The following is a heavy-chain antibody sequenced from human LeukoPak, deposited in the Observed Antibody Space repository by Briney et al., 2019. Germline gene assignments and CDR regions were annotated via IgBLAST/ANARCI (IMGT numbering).Heavy chain of an antibody. CDR3: ARGAEYYYGSGSIDY. V-gene: IGHV3-30-3*01. D-gene: IGHD3-10*01. J-gene: IGHJ4*02. CDR1: GFIFRSYA. Sequence: GGSLRLSCAASGFIFRSYAMHWVRQAPGRGLEWVAVISYHGSNKYYPASVKGRFTISRDNSKHTLYMEMTSLRAEDTAVYYCARGAEYYYGSGSIDYWGQGTLVTVSS. CDR2: ISYHGSNK.